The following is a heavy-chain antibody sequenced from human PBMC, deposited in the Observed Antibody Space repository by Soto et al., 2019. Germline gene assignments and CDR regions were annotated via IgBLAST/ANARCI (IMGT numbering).Heavy chain of an antibody. D-gene: IGHD6-19*01. Sequence: GGSLRLSCAASGFTFSSYWMSWVRQASGKGLEWVANIKQDGSEKYYVGSVKGRFTLSRDNAKNSLQLQMSSLRDEDTAIYFCARVAYGNGWIFDYWGQGTLVTVSS. CDR2: IKQDGSEK. V-gene: IGHV3-7*01. J-gene: IGHJ4*01. CDR3: ARVAYGNGWIFDY. CDR1: GFTFSSYW.